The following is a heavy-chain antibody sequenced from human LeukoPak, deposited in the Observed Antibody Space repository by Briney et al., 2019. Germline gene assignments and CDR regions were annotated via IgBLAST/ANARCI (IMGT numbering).Heavy chain of an antibody. Sequence: SETLSLTCTVSGGSISTYYWSWSRKPPGKGRECSAYFDYTWITKYNPSLRSRVTISGDASTNQFSLKMTSVTAADTAVYYCARDVSYEGSGHYHGAFDIWGQGTMVTVSS. CDR1: GGSISTYY. CDR2: FDYTWIT. V-gene: IGHV4-59*13. J-gene: IGHJ3*02. D-gene: IGHD3-22*01. CDR3: ARDVSYEGSGHYHGAFDI.